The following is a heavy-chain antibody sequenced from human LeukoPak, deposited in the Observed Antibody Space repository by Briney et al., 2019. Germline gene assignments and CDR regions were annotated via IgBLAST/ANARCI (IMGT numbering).Heavy chain of an antibody. D-gene: IGHD5-24*01. CDR2: IHYSGRT. CDR3: ARGRWLPNAFDI. CDR1: GGSISSYY. V-gene: IGHV4-59*01. Sequence: SETLSLTCTVSGGSISSYYWSWIRQPPGKGLEWIGYIHYSGRTDYNPSLKSRVTISVDTSKHQFSMKLKSVTAADTAVYFCARGRWLPNAFDIWGQGTMVTVFS. J-gene: IGHJ3*02.